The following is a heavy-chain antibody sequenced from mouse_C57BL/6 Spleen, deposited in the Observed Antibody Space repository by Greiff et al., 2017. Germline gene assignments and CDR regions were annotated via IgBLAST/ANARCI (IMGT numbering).Heavy chain of an antibody. Sequence: QVQLQQSGAELARPGASVKLSCKASGYTFTSYGISWVKQRTGQGLEWIGEIYPRSGNTYYNEKFKGKATLTADKSFSTAYMELRSLTSEDSAVYFCARSGDYDYDEGSWFAYWGQGTLVTVSA. J-gene: IGHJ3*01. CDR1: GYTFTSYG. CDR3: ARSGDYDYDEGSWFAY. CDR2: IYPRSGNT. V-gene: IGHV1-81*01. D-gene: IGHD2-4*01.